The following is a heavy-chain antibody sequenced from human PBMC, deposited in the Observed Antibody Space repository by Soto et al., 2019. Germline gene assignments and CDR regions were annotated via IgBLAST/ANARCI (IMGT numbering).Heavy chain of an antibody. CDR2: IIPVFGTT. D-gene: IGHD3-22*01. Sequence: QEQLVQSGAEVKKPGSSVKVSCKDSGGLYSSYAISWVRQAPGQGLEWMGGIIPVFGTTNYAQKFQDRLTITADESSNTAYMDLSSLKSEDTAIYYCARGGSGYVWFNEFWGQGTLVTVSS. V-gene: IGHV1-69*01. CDR1: GGLYSSYA. CDR3: ARGGSGYVWFNEF. J-gene: IGHJ4*02.